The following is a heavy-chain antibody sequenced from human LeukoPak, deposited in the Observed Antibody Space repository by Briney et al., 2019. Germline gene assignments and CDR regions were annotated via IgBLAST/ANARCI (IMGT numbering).Heavy chain of an antibody. V-gene: IGHV1-8*01. CDR3: ARGYYGDYVYDY. Sequence: GASVKVSCKASGYTFTSYDINWVRQATGQGLEWMGWMNPNSGNTGYAQKFQGRVTMSRNTSISTAYMELSSLRSEDTAVYYCARGYYGDYVYDYWGQGTLVTVSS. D-gene: IGHD4-17*01. CDR2: MNPNSGNT. J-gene: IGHJ4*02. CDR1: GYTFTSYD.